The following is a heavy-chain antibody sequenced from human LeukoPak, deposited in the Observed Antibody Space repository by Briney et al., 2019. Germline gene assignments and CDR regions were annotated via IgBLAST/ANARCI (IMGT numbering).Heavy chain of an antibody. Sequence: KSSETLSLTCTVSGGSIGRSSYYWGWTRQPPGKGLEWIGSIYSGGGTYYNPSLKSRVTISVDTSRNQFSLKLGSVTAADTAVYYCARHGSIATGAFTYWGQGTLVTVSS. J-gene: IGHJ4*02. CDR2: IYSGGGT. D-gene: IGHD6-13*01. CDR3: ARHGSIATGAFTY. V-gene: IGHV4-39*01. CDR1: GGSIGRSSYY.